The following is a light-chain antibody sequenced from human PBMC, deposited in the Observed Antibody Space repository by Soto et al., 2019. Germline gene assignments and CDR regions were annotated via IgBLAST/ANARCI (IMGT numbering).Light chain of an antibody. CDR1: QSVRGN. Sequence: EIVLTQSPGTLSFSAGERATLSCRASQSVRGNYLAWYQQKPGQAPRLLIYGASTRATGIPARFSGSGSGTEFTLTISSLQSEDFAVYYCQQYKNWPLTFGGGTKVDIK. CDR3: QQYKNWPLT. J-gene: IGKJ4*01. V-gene: IGKV3-15*01. CDR2: GAS.